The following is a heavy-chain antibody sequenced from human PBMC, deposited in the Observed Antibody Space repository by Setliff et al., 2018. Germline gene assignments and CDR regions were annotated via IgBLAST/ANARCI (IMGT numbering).Heavy chain of an antibody. V-gene: IGHV4-4*08. Sequence: SETLSLTCTVSGGSISSDIWSWIRQPPGKGLEWIGQIHTGSTNYNPSLRSRVTISVDMSKNQFSLNIDSVTAADTAVYYCARESRFGYSGYDCAFDFWGQGMLVTVSS. CDR3: ARESRFGYSGYDCAFDF. CDR1: GGSISSDI. J-gene: IGHJ4*02. D-gene: IGHD5-12*01. CDR2: IHTGST.